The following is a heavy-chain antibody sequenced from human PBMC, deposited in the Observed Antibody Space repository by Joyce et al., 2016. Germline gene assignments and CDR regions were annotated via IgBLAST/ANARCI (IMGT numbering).Heavy chain of an antibody. CDR1: GFTFSTSS. Sequence: EVQLVEYGGGLVKPGGSLRISCAASGFTFSTSSMSWFRRPPGKGLEWVSAISSDSTDIFYADSVKGRFTGSRDNAKNSLYLQMNSLRAEDTAVFFCARGGIVYDYSMDLWGQGTTVTVSS. J-gene: IGHJ6*02. CDR3: ARGGIVYDYSMDL. CDR2: ISSDSTDI. V-gene: IGHV3-21*02. D-gene: IGHD3-22*01.